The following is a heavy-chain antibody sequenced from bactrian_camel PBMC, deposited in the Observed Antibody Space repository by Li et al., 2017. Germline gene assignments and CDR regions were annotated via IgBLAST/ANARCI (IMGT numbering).Heavy chain of an antibody. CDR1: GWTYRHNC. CDR3: AVRGGGRCSAQRQRSDWEA. CDR2: IDSFLDA. Sequence: HVQLVESGGGSVPAGGSLTLSGVASGWTYRHNCMGWSRQTPEKEREGVAAIDSFLDADYADFAKGRFTISRDNGKNMIVLQMNSLKPEDTGMYVCAVRGGGRCSAQRQRSDWEAWGQGTQVTVS. V-gene: IGHV3S53*01. J-gene: IGHJ4*01. D-gene: IGHD4*01.